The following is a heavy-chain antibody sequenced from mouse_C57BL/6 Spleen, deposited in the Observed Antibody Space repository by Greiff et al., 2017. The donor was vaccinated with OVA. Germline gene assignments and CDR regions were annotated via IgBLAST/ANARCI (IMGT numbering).Heavy chain of an antibody. CDR1: GFTFSDYY. V-gene: IGHV5-16*01. D-gene: IGHD1-1*01. J-gene: IGHJ1*03. Sequence: EVMLVESEGGLVQPGSSMKLSCTASGFTFSDYYMAWVRQVPEKGLEWVANINYDGSSTSYLDSLKSRFIISRDNAKNILYLQMSSLKSEDTATYYCAREGEITTVVVPGYFDVWGTGTTVTVSS. CDR3: AREGEITTVVVPGYFDV. CDR2: INYDGSST.